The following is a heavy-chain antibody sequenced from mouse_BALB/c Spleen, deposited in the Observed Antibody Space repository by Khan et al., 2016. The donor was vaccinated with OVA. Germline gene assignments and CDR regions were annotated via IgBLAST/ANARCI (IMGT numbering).Heavy chain of an antibody. Sequence: QIQLVQSGPELKKPGETVRISCKASGYTFTTAGMQWVQKMPGKGLKWIGWINTHSGVPKYAEDFKGRFVFSLETSASTAYLQITYLKNEDTATYFCASGEAGCCRDDVGAIDYCGKGASVTVS. J-gene: IGHJ4*01. D-gene: IGHD1-2*01. CDR3: ASGEAGCCRDDVGAIDY. V-gene: IGHV9-4*02. CDR2: INTHSGVP. CDR1: GYTFTTAG.